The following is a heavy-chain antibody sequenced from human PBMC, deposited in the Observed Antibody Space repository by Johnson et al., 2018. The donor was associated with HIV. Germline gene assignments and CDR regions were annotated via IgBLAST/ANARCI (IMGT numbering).Heavy chain of an antibody. D-gene: IGHD3-16*01. J-gene: IGHJ3*02. CDR2: INWNGGSI. CDR3: AKDMGGVGVMLDNAFDI. CDR1: GFTFSDYY. V-gene: IGHV3-9*01. Sequence: VQLVESGGGLVKPGGSLRLSCAASGFTFSDYYMSWVRQVAGKGLEWVSGINWNGGSIGYADSVKGRFTISRDNAKNSLYLQMNSLGAEDTALYYCAKDMGGVGVMLDNAFDIWGQGTMVTVSS.